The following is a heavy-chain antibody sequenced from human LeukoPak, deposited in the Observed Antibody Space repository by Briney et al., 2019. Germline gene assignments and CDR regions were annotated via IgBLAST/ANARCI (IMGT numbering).Heavy chain of an antibody. D-gene: IGHD6-13*01. CDR1: GGTFSSYA. CDR2: IIPIFGTA. J-gene: IGHJ4*02. Sequence: GASAKVSCKASGGTFSSYAISWVRQAPGQGLEWMGGIIPIFGTANYAQKFQGRVTITTDESTSTAYMELSSLRSEDTAVYYCARGLGYGYSSSWYYFDYWGQGTLVTVSS. CDR3: ARGLGYGYSSSWYYFDY. V-gene: IGHV1-69*05.